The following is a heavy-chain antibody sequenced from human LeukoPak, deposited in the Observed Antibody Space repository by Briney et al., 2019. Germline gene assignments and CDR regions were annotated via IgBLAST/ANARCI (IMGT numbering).Heavy chain of an antibody. V-gene: IGHV3-21*01. CDR1: GFTFKIYS. CDR2: ISNSSSHM. J-gene: IGHJ4*02. CDR3: ARDDTSVHFFDY. D-gene: IGHD1-1*01. Sequence: GGSLRLSCAASGFTFKIYSMNWVRQAPGKGREWVSSISNSSSHMYYADSVKGRFTISRDNAKNSLHLQMNTLRAEDTAVYYCARDDTSVHFFDYWGQGTLVTVSS.